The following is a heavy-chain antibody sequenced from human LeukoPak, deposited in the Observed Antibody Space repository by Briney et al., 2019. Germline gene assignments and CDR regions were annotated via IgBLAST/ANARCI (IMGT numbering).Heavy chain of an antibody. Sequence: SETLSLTCAVYGGSFSGYYWSWIRQPPGKGLEWIGEINHSGSTNYNPSLKSRVTISVDTSKNQFSLKLSSVTAADTAVYYCARGQNWGSLFDYWGQGTLVTVSS. CDR1: GGSFSGYY. D-gene: IGHD7-27*01. J-gene: IGHJ4*02. CDR2: INHSGST. V-gene: IGHV4-34*01. CDR3: ARGQNWGSLFDY.